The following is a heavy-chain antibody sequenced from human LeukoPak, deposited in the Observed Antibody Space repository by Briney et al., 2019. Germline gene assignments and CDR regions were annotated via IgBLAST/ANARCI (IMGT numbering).Heavy chain of an antibody. CDR1: GFIFSSHG. CDR3: AKDWSYQGNYYYMDV. V-gene: IGHV3-23*01. CDR2: VSPSGDIT. D-gene: IGHD1-26*01. J-gene: IGHJ6*03. Sequence: GGTLRLSCAASGFIFSSHGMNWVRQAPGKGLEWVSGVSPSGDITYYADSVKGRFTISRDNSKNRVYLQMDSLRFEDAAVYYCAKDWSYQGNYYYMDVWGKGTTVTISS.